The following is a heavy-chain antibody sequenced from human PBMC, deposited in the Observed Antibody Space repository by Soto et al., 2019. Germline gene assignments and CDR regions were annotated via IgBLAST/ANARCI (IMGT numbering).Heavy chain of an antibody. D-gene: IGHD2-15*01. CDR2: INNRGNT. CDR3: ARHVVPQWLTKGYAGMYG. Sequence: PPVSRLEWIGEINNRGNTNYNPSLKSRVTISVDTSKNQFSLKLTSVTAADTAVYYCARHVVPQWLTKGYAGMYGWCQWTTVTVSS. V-gene: IGHV4-34*01. J-gene: IGHJ6*02.